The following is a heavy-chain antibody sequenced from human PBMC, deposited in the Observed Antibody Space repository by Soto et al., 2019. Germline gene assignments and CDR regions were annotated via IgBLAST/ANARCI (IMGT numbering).Heavy chain of an antibody. Sequence: ASVKVSCKASGYSFTDYHIHWVRQAPGQGLEWLGRINPKSGGTSTAQKFQGRVTMTTDTSISTASMELTRLTSDDTAIYYCARGDSTDCSNGVCSFFYNHDMDVWGQGTTVTVSS. CDR3: ARGDSTDCSNGVCSFFYNHDMDV. V-gene: IGHV1-2*06. D-gene: IGHD2-8*01. J-gene: IGHJ6*02. CDR2: INPKSGGT. CDR1: GYSFTDYH.